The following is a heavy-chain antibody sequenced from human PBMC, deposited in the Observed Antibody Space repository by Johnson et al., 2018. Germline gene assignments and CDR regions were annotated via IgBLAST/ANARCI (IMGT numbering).Heavy chain of an antibody. V-gene: IGHV3-30*03. D-gene: IGHD4-17*01. CDR2: ISYDGSNK. CDR1: GFTFRRYG. J-gene: IGHJ1*01. Sequence: QVQLVQSGGGMVQPGRSLRLSCAASGFTFRRYGMHWVRQAPGKGLEWVAVISYDGSNKYYADSVKGRFTISRENSKNTLYLQMNSLRAEDTAVYYCARARMPYGDYLEYFQHWGQGTLVTVSS. CDR3: ARARMPYGDYLEYFQH.